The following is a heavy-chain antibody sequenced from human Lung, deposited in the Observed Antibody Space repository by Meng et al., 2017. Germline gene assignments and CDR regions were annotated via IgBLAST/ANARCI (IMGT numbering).Heavy chain of an antibody. CDR1: GGTFSSYA. CDR3: ARVYGGNSYFDY. V-gene: IGHV1-69*05. D-gene: IGHD4-23*01. Sequence: QVQLVQSGAEVEKPWSSVKVYCKASGGTFSSYAISWVRQAPGQGLEWMGGIIPIFGTANYAQKFQGRVTITTDESTSTAYMELSSLRSEDTAVYYCARVYGGNSYFDYWGQGTLVTVSS. CDR2: IIPIFGTA. J-gene: IGHJ4*02.